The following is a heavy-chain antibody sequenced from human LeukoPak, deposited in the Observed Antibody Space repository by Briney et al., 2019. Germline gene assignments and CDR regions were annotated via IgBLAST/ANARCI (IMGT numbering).Heavy chain of an antibody. D-gene: IGHD6-19*01. V-gene: IGHV4-30-2*01. CDR2: IYHSGST. CDR3: ARRSMAGSVFDY. CDR1: GGSISSGGYS. J-gene: IGHJ4*02. Sequence: SSETLSLTCAVSGGSISSGGYSWSWIRQPPGKGLEWIGYIYHSGSTYYNPSLKSRVTISVDRSKNQFSLKLSSVTAADTAVYYCARRSMAGSVFDYWGQGTLVTVSS.